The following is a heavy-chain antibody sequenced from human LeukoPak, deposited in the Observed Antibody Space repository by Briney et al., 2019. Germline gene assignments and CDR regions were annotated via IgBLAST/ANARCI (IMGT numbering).Heavy chain of an antibody. CDR1: GGSISSGGYS. D-gene: IGHD3-22*01. CDR2: IYHSGST. CDR3: AREGGSGWIDI. Sequence: SQTLSLTCAVSGGSISSGGYSWSWIRQPPGKGLEWIGYIYHSGSTYYNPSLKSRVTISVDRSKNQFSLKLSSVIAADTAVYYCAREGGSGWIDIWGQGTMVTVSS. V-gene: IGHV4-30-2*01. J-gene: IGHJ3*02.